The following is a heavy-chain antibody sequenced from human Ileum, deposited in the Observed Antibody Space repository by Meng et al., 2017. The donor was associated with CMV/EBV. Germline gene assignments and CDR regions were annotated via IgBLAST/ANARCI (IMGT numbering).Heavy chain of an antibody. CDR3: GRGLEYSSDF. CDR2: INWNGGST. Sequence: GGSLRLSCAASGFTFDDYGMSWVRQAPGKGLEWVSGINWNGGSTGYADSVKGRFTISRDDAKNSLYLQMSSLRVEDTAVYYCGRGLEYSSDFWGQGILVTVSS. D-gene: IGHD3-22*01. CDR1: GFTFDDYG. V-gene: IGHV3-20*04. J-gene: IGHJ4*02.